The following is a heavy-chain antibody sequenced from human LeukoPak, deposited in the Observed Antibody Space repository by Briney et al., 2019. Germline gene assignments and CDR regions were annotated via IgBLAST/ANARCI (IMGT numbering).Heavy chain of an antibody. J-gene: IGHJ6*02. V-gene: IGHV1-18*01. D-gene: IGHD6-19*01. CDR1: GYTFTRYD. CDR3: ARDLIKRSSGWLDYYYYGMDV. CDR2: ISAYNGNT. Sequence: GASVKVSCKASGYTFTRYDISWVRQAPGQGLEWMGGISAYNGNTNSAQKLRGRVTMTTDTSTSTAYMELRSLRSDDTAVYYCARDLIKRSSGWLDYYYYGMDVWGQGTTVTVSS.